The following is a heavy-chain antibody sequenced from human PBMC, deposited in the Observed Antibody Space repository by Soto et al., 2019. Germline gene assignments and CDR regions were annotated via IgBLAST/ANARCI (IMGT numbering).Heavy chain of an antibody. CDR3: ARGHSSGWIDAFDL. CDR2: IYYSGGT. Sequence: ASETLSLTCTVSGGSISSYYWSWIRQPPGKGLEWIGYIYYSGGTNYNPSLKSRVTISVDSSKNHFSLKLSSVTAADTAVYYCARGHSSGWIDAFDLWGRGTLVTVSS. CDR1: GGSISSYY. V-gene: IGHV4-59*08. D-gene: IGHD6-19*01. J-gene: IGHJ2*01.